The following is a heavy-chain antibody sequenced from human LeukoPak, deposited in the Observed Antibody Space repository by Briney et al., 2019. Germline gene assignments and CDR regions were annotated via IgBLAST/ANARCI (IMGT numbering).Heavy chain of an antibody. Sequence: GASVTVSFKASGYTFTSYAMHWVRQAPGQRLEWMGWINAGNGNTKYSQKFQGRVTITRDTSASTAYMELSSLRSEDTAVYYCARVAYDILTGYYYFDYWGQGTLVSVSS. J-gene: IGHJ4*02. D-gene: IGHD3-9*01. CDR2: INAGNGNT. CDR1: GYTFTSYA. V-gene: IGHV1-3*01. CDR3: ARVAYDILTGYYYFDY.